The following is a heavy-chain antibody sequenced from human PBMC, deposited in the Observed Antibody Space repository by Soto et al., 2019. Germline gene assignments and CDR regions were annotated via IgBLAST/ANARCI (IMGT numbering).Heavy chain of an antibody. CDR2: IYPGDSDT. V-gene: IGHV5-51*01. Sequence: PGESLKISCNGSTYTFTSYWIAWVRQMPGKGLECMVPIYPGDSDTKYIPSFQGQVTLSADKSISTAYLRWSSLKASDTAMYYCATLSYYDSYSGFDYWGQGTPVTVSS. CDR3: ATLSYYDSYSGFDY. D-gene: IGHD3-22*01. CDR1: TYTFTSYW. J-gene: IGHJ4*02.